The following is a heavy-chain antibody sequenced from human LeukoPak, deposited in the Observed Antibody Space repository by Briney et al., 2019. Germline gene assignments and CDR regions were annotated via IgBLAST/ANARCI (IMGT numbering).Heavy chain of an antibody. V-gene: IGHV4-59*01. CDR3: ARGEWDLLFDY. Sequence: TSETLSLTCIVSGGSISGYYWSWIRQPPGKGLEWIGYIFYSGSTNYNPSLKSRVTISVDTSKNQFSLKLSSVTAADTAVYYCARGEWDLLFDYWGQGTLVTVSS. CDR1: GGSISGYY. CDR2: IFYSGST. D-gene: IGHD1-26*01. J-gene: IGHJ4*02.